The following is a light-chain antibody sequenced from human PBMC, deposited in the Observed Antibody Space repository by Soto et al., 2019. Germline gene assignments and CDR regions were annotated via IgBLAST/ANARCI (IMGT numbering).Light chain of an antibody. J-gene: IGLJ1*01. Sequence: QSALTQPASVSGSPGQSITIACSGTSSDVGGYNYVSWFQQHPGKAPKLLIYEVSNRPSGVSNRFSASKSGNTASLTISGHQAEDEATYYCSSYSSSSTLVFGTGTKVTVL. V-gene: IGLV2-14*01. CDR1: SSDVGGYNY. CDR2: EVS. CDR3: SSYSSSSTLV.